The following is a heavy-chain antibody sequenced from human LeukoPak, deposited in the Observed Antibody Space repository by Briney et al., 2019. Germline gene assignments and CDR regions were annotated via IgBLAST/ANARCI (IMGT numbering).Heavy chain of an antibody. Sequence: GASVKVSCKASGGTFSSYAITWVRQAPGQGLEWIGGIIPVFQTPNYAQNFRGRVTITTDESTRTAYMELSSLRAEDTALYYCARGGTLGIFGVVLRMDVWGKGTTVTVSS. CDR1: GGTFSSYA. D-gene: IGHD3-3*01. CDR3: ARGGTLGIFGVVLRMDV. V-gene: IGHV1-69*05. CDR2: IIPVFQTP. J-gene: IGHJ6*04.